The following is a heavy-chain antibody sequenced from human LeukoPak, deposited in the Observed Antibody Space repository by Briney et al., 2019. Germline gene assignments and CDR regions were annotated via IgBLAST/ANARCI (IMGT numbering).Heavy chain of an antibody. Sequence: PGGSLRLSCAASGFTFSSYAMHWVRQAPGKGLEWVAVISYDGSNKYYADSVKGRFTISRDNSKNTLYLQMNSLRAEDTAVYYCARDSSWVSYYYDSSGYPTDWGQGTLVTVSP. J-gene: IGHJ4*02. CDR1: GFTFSSYA. CDR2: ISYDGSNK. CDR3: ARDSSWVSYYYDSSGYPTD. V-gene: IGHV3-30-3*01. D-gene: IGHD3-22*01.